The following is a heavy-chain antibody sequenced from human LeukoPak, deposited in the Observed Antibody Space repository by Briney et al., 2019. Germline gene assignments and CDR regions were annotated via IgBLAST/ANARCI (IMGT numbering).Heavy chain of an antibody. CDR1: GFTFSSYA. V-gene: IGHV3-30-3*01. CDR3: ARGDIVVVPAASPPNDAFDI. D-gene: IGHD2-2*01. J-gene: IGHJ3*02. Sequence: GGSLRLSCAASGFTFSSYAMHWVRQAPGKGLEWVAVISYDGSNKYYADSVKGRFTISRDNSKNTLYLQMNSLRAEDTAVYYCARGDIVVVPAASPPNDAFDIWGQGTMVTVSS. CDR2: ISYDGSNK.